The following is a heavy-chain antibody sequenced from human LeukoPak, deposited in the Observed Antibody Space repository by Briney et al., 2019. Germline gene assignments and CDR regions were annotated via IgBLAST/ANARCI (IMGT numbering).Heavy chain of an antibody. D-gene: IGHD2-2*02. J-gene: IGHJ5*02. CDR2: INPNSGGT. V-gene: IGHV1-2*04. Sequence: ASVKVSCKASGYTFTGYDMHWVRQAPGQGLEWMGWINPNSGGTNYAQKFQGWVTMTRDTSISTAYMELSRLRSDDTAVYYCARSGYCSSTSCYTPCNWFDPWGQGTLVTVSS. CDR1: GYTFTGYD. CDR3: ARSGYCSSTSCYTPCNWFDP.